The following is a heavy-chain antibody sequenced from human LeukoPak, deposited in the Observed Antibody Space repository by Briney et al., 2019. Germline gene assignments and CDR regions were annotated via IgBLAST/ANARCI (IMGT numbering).Heavy chain of an antibody. CDR2: IHYSGST. CDR3: ARTTEGYAGGPGYSYYYYMDV. J-gene: IGHJ6*03. D-gene: IGHD5-12*01. V-gene: IGHV4-59*01. Sequence: SETLSLTCTASGGSISSYYWSWIRQPPGKGLEWIGYIHYSGSTHYNPSLKSRVTISVDTSKNQVSLKLRSVTAADTAVYYCARTTEGYAGGPGYSYYYYMDVWGKGTTVTISS. CDR1: GGSISSYY.